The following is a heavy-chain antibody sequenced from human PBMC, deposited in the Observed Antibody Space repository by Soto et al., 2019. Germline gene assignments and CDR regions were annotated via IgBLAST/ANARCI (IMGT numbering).Heavy chain of an antibody. D-gene: IGHD6-13*01. CDR1: GYTFTSYG. Sequence: ASVKVSCKASGYTFTSYGISWVRQAPGQGLEWMGWISAYNGNTNYAQKLQGRVTMTTDTSTSTAYMELRSLRSDDTAVYYCARKVADQEYYYYYYGMDVWGQGTTVTAP. V-gene: IGHV1-18*04. CDR2: ISAYNGNT. J-gene: IGHJ6*02. CDR3: ARKVADQEYYYYYYGMDV.